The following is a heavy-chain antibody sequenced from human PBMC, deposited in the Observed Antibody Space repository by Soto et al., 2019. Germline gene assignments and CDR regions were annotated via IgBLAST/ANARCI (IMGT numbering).Heavy chain of an antibody. D-gene: IGHD6-13*01. CDR2: ISDSGGST. CDR3: AGSGSSWYRDYYYGMDV. V-gene: IGHV3-23*01. J-gene: IGHJ6*02. CDR1: GFTFSSYA. Sequence: GGSLRLSCAASGFTFSSYAMSWVRQAPGEGLEWVSVISDSGGSTVNADSVKGRFSISRDNSKNTLYLQMNSLRAEDTAVYYCAGSGSSWYRDYYYGMDVWGQGTTVTVSS.